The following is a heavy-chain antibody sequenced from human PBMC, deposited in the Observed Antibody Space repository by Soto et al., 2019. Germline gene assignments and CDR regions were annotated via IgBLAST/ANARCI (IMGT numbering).Heavy chain of an antibody. D-gene: IGHD2-15*01. CDR1: GFTFSSFA. V-gene: IGHV3-23*01. J-gene: IGHJ4*02. CDR2: ITDSGDNT. Sequence: EVQLLESGGGLVQPGGSLRLSCEASGFTFSSFAMAWVRQAPGKGLEFISVITDSGDNTVDADSVKGRFTMYRDNSKDTLYLQMNYLRLEDTAVYYCARGMLPYWSGGTCYPIDHWGRGTLVTVSS. CDR3: ARGMLPYWSGGTCYPIDH.